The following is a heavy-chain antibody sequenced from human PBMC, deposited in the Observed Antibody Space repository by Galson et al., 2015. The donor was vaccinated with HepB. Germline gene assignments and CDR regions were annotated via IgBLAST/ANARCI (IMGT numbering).Heavy chain of an antibody. Sequence: ETLSLTCTVSGGSISSSSYYWGWLRQPPGKGLEWIGSFYYTGNTHYNPSLKSRVTISGDTSKNQFSLKLNSVTAADPAVYYCARHESESKTYAADNWGQGTLVTVSS. CDR3: ARHESESKTYAADN. D-gene: IGHD2-2*01. V-gene: IGHV4-39*01. CDR1: GGSISSSSYY. CDR2: FYYTGNT. J-gene: IGHJ4*02.